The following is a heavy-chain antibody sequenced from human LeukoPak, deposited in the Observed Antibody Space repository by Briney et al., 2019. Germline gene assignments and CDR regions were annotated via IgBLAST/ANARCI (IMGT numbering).Heavy chain of an antibody. V-gene: IGHV4-34*01. D-gene: IGHD3-16*02. CDR2: INHSGGT. J-gene: IGHJ4*02. CDR1: GGSFSGYY. Sequence: SETLSLTCAVYGGSFSGYYWSWIRQPPGKGLEWIGEINHSGGTNYNPSLKSRVTISVDTSKNQFSLRLSSVTAADTAVYYCARWSIMITFGGVIVPVSFDYWGQGTLVTVSS. CDR3: ARWSIMITFGGVIVPVSFDY.